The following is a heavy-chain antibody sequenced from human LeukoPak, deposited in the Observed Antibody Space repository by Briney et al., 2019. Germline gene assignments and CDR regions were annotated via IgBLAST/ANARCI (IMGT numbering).Heavy chain of an antibody. J-gene: IGHJ4*02. Sequence: GGSLRLSCAASGFTFTRYWMPWVRQAPGKGLVWVSCTNGDGSDTSYADSVKGRFTISRDNAKNTLHLQMNSLRVEDTAVYYCVSGYDNTDFEFWGQGTLVTVSS. CDR3: VSGYDNTDFEF. D-gene: IGHD5-12*01. V-gene: IGHV3-74*01. CDR2: TNGDGSDT. CDR1: GFTFTRYW.